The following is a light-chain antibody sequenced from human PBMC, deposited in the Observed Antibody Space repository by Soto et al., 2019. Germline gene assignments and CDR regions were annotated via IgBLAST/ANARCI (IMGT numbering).Light chain of an antibody. Sequence: DIQMTQSPSSLSASVGDRVTITCRASQTIGIHVSWYQQQPGRAPKLLIYSTSTLESGVPSRFSGSGSGTDFNLTISSLQLEDFATYYCQRNYNSPLTFGGGTKVEI. CDR2: STS. CDR3: QRNYNSPLT. J-gene: IGKJ4*01. V-gene: IGKV1-39*01. CDR1: QTIGIH.